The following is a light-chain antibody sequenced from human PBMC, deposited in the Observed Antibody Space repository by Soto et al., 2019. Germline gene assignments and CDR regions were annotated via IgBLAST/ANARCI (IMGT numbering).Light chain of an antibody. J-gene: IGKJ4*01. CDR1: QDINRY. CDR3: QQVDSYPLT. CDR2: RAS. Sequence: IQLTQSPSFLSASVGDRVTITCRASQDINRYVAWYQQKSGQAPKLLIYRASNLPPGVPSRFSGSGSGTDFTLTISNLQPEDFATYHCQQVDSYPLTFGGGT. V-gene: IGKV1-9*01.